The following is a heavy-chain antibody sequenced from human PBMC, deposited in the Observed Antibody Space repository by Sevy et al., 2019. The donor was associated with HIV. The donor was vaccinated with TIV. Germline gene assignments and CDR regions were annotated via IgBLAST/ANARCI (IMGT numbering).Heavy chain of an antibody. D-gene: IGHD3-16*02. CDR2: IYHSGST. CDR3: ARLRLGELSFYYFDY. CDR1: GGSMSSSNW. V-gene: IGHV4-4*02. J-gene: IGHJ4*02. Sequence: SETLSLTCAVSGGSMSSSNWWSWVRQPPGKGLEWIGEIYHSGSTNYNPSLKSRVTISVDKSKNQFSLKLSSVTAADTAVYYCARLRLGELSFYYFDYWGQGTLVTVSS.